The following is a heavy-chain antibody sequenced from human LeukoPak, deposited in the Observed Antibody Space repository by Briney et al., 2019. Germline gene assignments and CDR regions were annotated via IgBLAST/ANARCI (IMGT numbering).Heavy chain of an antibody. V-gene: IGHV4-59*01. Sequence: KPSETLSLTCTVSGGSISSYYWSWIRQPPGKGLEWIGYIYYSGSTNYNPSLKSRVTIPVDTSKNQFSLKLSSVTAADTAVYYCASMYYDILTGYYGTNAFDIWGQGTMVTVSS. D-gene: IGHD3-9*01. CDR1: GGSISSYY. CDR3: ASMYYDILTGYYGTNAFDI. CDR2: IYYSGST. J-gene: IGHJ3*02.